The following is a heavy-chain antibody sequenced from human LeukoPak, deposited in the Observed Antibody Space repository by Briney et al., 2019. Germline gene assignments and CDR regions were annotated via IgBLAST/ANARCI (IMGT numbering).Heavy chain of an antibody. Sequence: GGSLRLSCAASGFTFRSHNMNWVRQAPMKGLEWVSSIGSDGSYIYYADSVKGRFTISRDNAKNSLYLQMNSLTAEDTAVYYCARLYCSGATCYANLDYWGQGTLVAVSS. CDR3: ARLYCSGATCYANLDY. CDR2: IGSDGSYI. V-gene: IGHV3-21*01. D-gene: IGHD2-15*01. J-gene: IGHJ4*02. CDR1: GFTFRSHN.